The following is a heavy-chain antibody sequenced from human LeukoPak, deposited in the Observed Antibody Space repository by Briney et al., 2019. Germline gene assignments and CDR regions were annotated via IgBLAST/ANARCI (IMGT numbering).Heavy chain of an antibody. CDR2: ISGSGGST. V-gene: IGHV3-23*01. CDR1: GFTFSSYA. J-gene: IGHJ4*02. Sequence: GGSLRLSCAASGFTFSSYAMKWVRQAPGKGLEWVSSISGSGGSTYYADSVKGRFTISRDNSKNTLYLQMNSLRAEDTAVYYCATSSRYGSLDYWGQGTLVTVSS. CDR3: ATSSRYGSLDY. D-gene: IGHD3-10*01.